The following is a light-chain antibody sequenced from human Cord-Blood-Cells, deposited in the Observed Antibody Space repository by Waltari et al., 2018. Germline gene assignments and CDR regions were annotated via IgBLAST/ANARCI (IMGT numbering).Light chain of an antibody. V-gene: IGKV1-5*03. CDR2: KAS. Sequence: DIQMTQSPSPLSASVGDRVTITCRASQRISSWLAWYQQKPGKAPKLLIYKASSLESGVPSRFSGSGSGTEFTLTISSLQPDDFATYYCQQYNSYSWTFGQGTKVEIK. J-gene: IGKJ1*01. CDR3: QQYNSYSWT. CDR1: QRISSW.